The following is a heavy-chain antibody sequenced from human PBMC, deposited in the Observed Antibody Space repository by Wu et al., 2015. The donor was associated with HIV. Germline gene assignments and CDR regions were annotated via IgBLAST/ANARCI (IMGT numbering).Heavy chain of an antibody. CDR1: RHLQRAML. CDR3: ARDLSWELATRGAFDI. V-gene: IGHV1-69*13. Sequence: VQSGAGGEEAWVLSEGLLQGFWRHLQRAMLSAWVRQAPGQGLEWMGRIIPIFGTANYAQKFQGRVTITADESTSTAYMELSSLRSEDTAVYYCARDLSWELATRGAFDIWGQGTMVTVSS. CDR2: IIPIFGTA. J-gene: IGHJ3*02. D-gene: IGHD1-26*01.